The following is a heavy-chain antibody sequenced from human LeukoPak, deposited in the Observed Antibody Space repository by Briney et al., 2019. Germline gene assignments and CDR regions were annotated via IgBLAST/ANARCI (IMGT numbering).Heavy chain of an antibody. Sequence: GGSLRLSCAASGFTFSSYWMSWVRQAPGKGLEWVANIKQDGSEKYYVDSVKGRFTISRDNAKNSLYLQMNSLRAKDTAVYYCATDIVGAREDYWGQGTLVTVSS. J-gene: IGHJ4*02. CDR1: GFTFSSYW. V-gene: IGHV3-7*04. D-gene: IGHD1-26*01. CDR2: IKQDGSEK. CDR3: ATDIVGAREDY.